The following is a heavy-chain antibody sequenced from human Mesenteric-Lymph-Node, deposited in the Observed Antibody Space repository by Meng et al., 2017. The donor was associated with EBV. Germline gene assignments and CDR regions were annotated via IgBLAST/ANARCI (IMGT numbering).Heavy chain of an antibody. CDR1: GASLSSGGYS. CDR3: ARAGAYYDVLTGFDY. CDR2: IYHTGTT. V-gene: IGHV4-30-2*01. D-gene: IGHD3-9*01. J-gene: IGHJ4*02. Sequence: LKLHASGSLLLTPSQSLSLTCAVFGASLSSGGYSWNWIRQTPGRGLEWMGYIYHTGTTYYNPSLKSRVTMSVDRSTNQFSLWLKSVTAVDTAIYYCARAGAYYDVLTGFDYWGQGTLVTVSS.